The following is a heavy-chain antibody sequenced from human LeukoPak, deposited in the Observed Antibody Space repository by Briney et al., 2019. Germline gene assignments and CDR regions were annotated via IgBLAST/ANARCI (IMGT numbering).Heavy chain of an antibody. V-gene: IGHV3-33*01. Sequence: PGGSLRLSCAASGFTFSSYGMHWVRQAPGKGLEWVAVIWYDGSNKYYADSVKGRFTISRDNSKSTLYLQMNSLRAEDTAVYYCARGSFRVLEPYPGWGPWGQGTLVTVSS. CDR2: IWYDGSNK. D-gene: IGHD3-3*01. J-gene: IGHJ5*02. CDR1: GFTFSSYG. CDR3: ARGSFRVLEPYPGWGP.